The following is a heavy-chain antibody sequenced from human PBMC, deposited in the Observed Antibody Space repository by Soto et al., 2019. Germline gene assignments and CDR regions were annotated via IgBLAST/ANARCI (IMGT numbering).Heavy chain of an antibody. Sequence: GGSLRLSCAASGFTFDDYGMSWVRQAPGKGLEWVSGINWNGGSTGYADSVKGRFTISRDNAKNPLYLQMNSLRAEDTALYHCARGRRYCSGGSCYLMAFDIWGQRTMVTVSS. CDR1: GFTFDDYG. CDR3: ARGRRYCSGGSCYLMAFDI. D-gene: IGHD2-15*01. CDR2: INWNGGST. V-gene: IGHV3-20*01. J-gene: IGHJ3*02.